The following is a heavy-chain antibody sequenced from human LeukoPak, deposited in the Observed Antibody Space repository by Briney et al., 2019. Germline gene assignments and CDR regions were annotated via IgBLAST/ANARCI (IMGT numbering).Heavy chain of an antibody. V-gene: IGHV3-7*01. Sequence: GGSLRLSCAASGFTFRNYRMSWVRQAPGKGLEWVANIKQDGSEKYYVDSVKGRFTISRDNAKNSLYLQMNSLRAEDTAVYYCASRRRIAVAGLTWGQGTLVTVSS. J-gene: IGHJ5*02. CDR3: ASRRRIAVAGLT. CDR1: GFTFRNYR. D-gene: IGHD6-19*01. CDR2: IKQDGSEK.